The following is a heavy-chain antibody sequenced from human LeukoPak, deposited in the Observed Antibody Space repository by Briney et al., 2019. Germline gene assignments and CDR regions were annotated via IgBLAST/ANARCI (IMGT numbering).Heavy chain of an antibody. J-gene: IGHJ6*02. V-gene: IGHV1-2*04. CDR1: GYTFTGYY. D-gene: IGHD5-18*01. Sequence: GASVKVSCKASGYTFTGYYMHWVRQAPGQGLEWMGWINPNSGGTNYAQKFQGWVTMTRDTSISTAYMELSRLRSDDTAVYYCARNGYSYGQTYYHYYGMDVWGQGTTVTVSS. CDR3: ARNGYSYGQTYYHYYGMDV. CDR2: INPNSGGT.